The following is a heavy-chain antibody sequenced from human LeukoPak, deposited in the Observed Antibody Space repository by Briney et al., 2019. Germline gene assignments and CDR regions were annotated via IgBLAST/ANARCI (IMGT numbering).Heavy chain of an antibody. Sequence: SETLSLTCSVSGYSISRAYSWGWVRQPPGKGLEWIGSLYDSGSSYYNPSLKSRVTLSVDTSKNELSLQLNSVTAADTAVYFCARGVGYDDTLGSYYGFFDYWGQGTLVAVSS. D-gene: IGHD3-22*01. CDR1: GYSISRAYS. CDR3: ARGVGYDDTLGSYYGFFDY. J-gene: IGHJ4*02. V-gene: IGHV4-38-2*02. CDR2: LYDSGSS.